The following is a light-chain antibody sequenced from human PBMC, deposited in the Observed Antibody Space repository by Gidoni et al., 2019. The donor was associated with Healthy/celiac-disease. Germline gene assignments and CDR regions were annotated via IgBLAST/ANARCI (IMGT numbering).Light chain of an antibody. CDR2: DAS. V-gene: IGKV3-11*01. J-gene: IGKJ3*01. CDR3: QQRSNWPLT. CDR1: QSVSSY. Sequence: ELVLTQSPATLSLSPGERATLSCRASQSVSSYLAGYQQKPGQAPRLLIYDASNRATGIPARFSGSGSGTDFTLTISSLEPEDFAVYYCQQRSNWPLTFGPGTKVDIK.